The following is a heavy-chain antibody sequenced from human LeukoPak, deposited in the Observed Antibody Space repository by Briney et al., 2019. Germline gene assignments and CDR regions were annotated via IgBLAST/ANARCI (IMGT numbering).Heavy chain of an antibody. V-gene: IGHV1-24*01. CDR1: GYTLTELS. CDR3: ATGYSGSYYSDY. CDR2: FDPEDGET. J-gene: IGHJ4*02. D-gene: IGHD1-26*01. Sequence: ASXKVXCKVSGYTLTELSMHWVRQAPGKGLEWMGGFDPEDGETIYAQKFQGRVTMTEDTSTDTTYMELSSLRSEDTAVYYCATGYSGSYYSDYWGQGTLVTVPS.